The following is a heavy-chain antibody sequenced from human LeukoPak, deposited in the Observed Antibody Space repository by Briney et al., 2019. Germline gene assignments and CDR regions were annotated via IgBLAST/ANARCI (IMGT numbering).Heavy chain of an antibody. J-gene: IGHJ6*03. CDR2: ISGSGGST. V-gene: IGHV3-23*01. Sequence: PGGSLRLSCAASGFTFSSYSMNWVRQAPGKGLEWVSAISGSGGSTYYADSVKGRFTISRDISKNTLYLQMNSLRAEDTAVYYCAKVPHYYYYYMDVWGKGTTVTVSS. CDR3: AKVPHYYYYYMDV. CDR1: GFTFSSYS.